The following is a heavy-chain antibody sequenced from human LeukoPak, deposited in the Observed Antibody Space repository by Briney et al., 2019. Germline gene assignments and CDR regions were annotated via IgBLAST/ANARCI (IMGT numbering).Heavy chain of an antibody. CDR1: GFTFSSYW. D-gene: IGHD4-17*01. CDR2: IKQDGSEK. CDR3: ARVPPYGDYRGDSQPADY. J-gene: IGHJ4*02. V-gene: IGHV3-7*01. Sequence: PGGSLRLSCAASGFTFSSYWMSWVRQAPGKGLEWVANIKQDGSEKYYVDSVKGRFATSRDNAKNSLYLQMNSLRAEDTAVYYCARVPPYGDYRGDSQPADYWGQGTLVTVSS.